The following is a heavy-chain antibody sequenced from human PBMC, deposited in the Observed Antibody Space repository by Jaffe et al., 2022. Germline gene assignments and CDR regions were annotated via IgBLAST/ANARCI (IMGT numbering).Heavy chain of an antibody. CDR3: AREGYCSSTSCYQGYYYYYYMDV. V-gene: IGHV3-21*01. CDR1: GFTFSSYS. Sequence: EVQLVESGGGLVKPGGSLRLSCAASGFTFSSYSMNWVRQAPGKGLEWVSSISSSSSYIYYADSVKGRFTISRDNAKNSLYLQMNSLRAEDTAVYYCAREGYCSSTSCYQGYYYYYYMDVWGKGTTVTVSS. D-gene: IGHD2-2*01. CDR2: ISSSSSYI. J-gene: IGHJ6*03.